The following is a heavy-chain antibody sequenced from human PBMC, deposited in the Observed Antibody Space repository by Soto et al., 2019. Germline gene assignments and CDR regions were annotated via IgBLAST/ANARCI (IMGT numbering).Heavy chain of an antibody. J-gene: IGHJ4*02. D-gene: IGHD3-10*01. Sequence: SETLSLTCAVYGGSFSGYYWSWIRQPPGKGLEWIGEINHSGSTNYNPSHKSRVTISVDTSKNQFSLKLSSVTAADTAVYYCARDVRVRGVMVLDYWGQGTLVTVSS. V-gene: IGHV4-34*01. CDR2: INHSGST. CDR3: ARDVRVRGVMVLDY. CDR1: GGSFSGYY.